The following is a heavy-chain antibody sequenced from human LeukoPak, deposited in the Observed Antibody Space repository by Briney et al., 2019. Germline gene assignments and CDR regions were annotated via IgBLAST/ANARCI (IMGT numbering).Heavy chain of an antibody. J-gene: IGHJ5*02. CDR3: ARVAPGELSLAFDP. Sequence: SKTLSLTCTVSGGSISSYYWSWIRQPAGKGLEWIGRIYTSGSTNYNPSLKSRVTMSVDTSKNQFSLKLSSVTAADTAVYYCARVAPGELSLAFDPWGQGTLATVSS. D-gene: IGHD3-16*02. V-gene: IGHV4-4*07. CDR2: IYTSGST. CDR1: GGSISSYY.